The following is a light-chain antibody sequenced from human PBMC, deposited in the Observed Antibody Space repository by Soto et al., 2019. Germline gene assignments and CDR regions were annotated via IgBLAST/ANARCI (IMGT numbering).Light chain of an antibody. CDR2: EVS. Sequence: QSVLTQPPSASGSPGQSVTISCTGTSSDVGAYNYVSWYQRHPGKGPKLMIYEVSKRTSGVPDRFSGSKSGNTASLTVSGLQDEDDADYYCSSFAGSNTVFGGGTKVTVL. J-gene: IGLJ2*01. CDR1: SSDVGAYNY. CDR3: SSFAGSNTV. V-gene: IGLV2-8*01.